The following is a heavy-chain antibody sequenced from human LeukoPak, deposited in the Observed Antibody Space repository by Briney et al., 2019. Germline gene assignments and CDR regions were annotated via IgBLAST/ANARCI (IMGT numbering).Heavy chain of an antibody. V-gene: IGHV4-61*02. J-gene: IGHJ5*02. CDR1: GGSISSGNNY. CDR2: ISTSGST. Sequence: SQTLSLTCTVSGGSISSGNNYWRSIRQPAGEGLEWNARISTSGSTNYNPSPKSRVTISVDTSKNQCSLKLNSVTAADTAVYYRTIRRLQTDWLGFDPWGQGALVTVSS. D-gene: IGHD5-24*01. CDR3: TIRRLQTDWLGFDP.